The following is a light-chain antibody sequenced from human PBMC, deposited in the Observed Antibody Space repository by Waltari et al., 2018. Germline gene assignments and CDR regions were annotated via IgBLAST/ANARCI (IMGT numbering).Light chain of an antibody. V-gene: IGLV2-11*01. J-gene: IGLJ1*01. CDR3: CSYAGSYTYV. Sequence: QSALTQPRSVSGSPGQSVTISCTGTNSDVGGYTYVSWYQHHPGKAPKLMIYDVSKRPSGVPDRFSGSKSGNTASLTISGLQAEDEADYYCCSYAGSYTYVFGTGTKVTVL. CDR2: DVS. CDR1: NSDVGGYTY.